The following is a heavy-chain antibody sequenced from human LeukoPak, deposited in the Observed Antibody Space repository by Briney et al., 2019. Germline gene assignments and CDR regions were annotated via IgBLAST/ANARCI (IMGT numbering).Heavy chain of an antibody. CDR3: ARIPGVVVVAAPFDY. V-gene: IGHV3-48*01. CDR1: GFTFGSYS. Sequence: GGSLRLSCAASGFTFGSYSMNWVRQAPGKGLEWVSYISSSSSTIYYADSVKGRFTISRDNAKNSLYLQMNSLRAEDTAVYYCARIPGVVVVAAPFDYWGQGTLVTVSS. CDR2: ISSSSSTI. D-gene: IGHD2-15*01. J-gene: IGHJ4*02.